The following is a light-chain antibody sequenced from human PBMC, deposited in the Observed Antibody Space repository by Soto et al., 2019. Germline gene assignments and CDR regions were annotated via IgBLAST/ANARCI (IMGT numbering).Light chain of an antibody. Sequence: DIQMTQSPSTLSASVGDIVTITCRASQSISSWLAWYQQKPGKAPKLLIYDASSLESGVPSRFSGSGSGTEFTLTISSLQPDDFATYYCQQYNSYSQTVGQGTKVDI. V-gene: IGKV1-5*01. CDR2: DAS. CDR3: QQYNSYSQT. J-gene: IGKJ1*01. CDR1: QSISSW.